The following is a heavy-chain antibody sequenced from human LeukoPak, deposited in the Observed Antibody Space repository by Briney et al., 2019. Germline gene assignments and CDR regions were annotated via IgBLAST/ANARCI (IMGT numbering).Heavy chain of an antibody. CDR2: IYYSGRT. CDR1: GGSVSSYY. J-gene: IGHJ6*02. D-gene: IGHD6-13*01. Sequence: SETLSLICTVSGGSVSSYYWSWIRQPPGKGLEWIGYIYYSGRTIYNPSLKSRVTISVDTSKNQFSLKLSSVTAADTAVYYCARARGIAAAGRPYYYYYYGMDVWGQGTTVTVSS. CDR3: ARARGIAAAGRPYYYYYYGMDV. V-gene: IGHV4-59*08.